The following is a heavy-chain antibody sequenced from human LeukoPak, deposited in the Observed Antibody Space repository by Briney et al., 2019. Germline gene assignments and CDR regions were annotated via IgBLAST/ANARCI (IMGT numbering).Heavy chain of an antibody. V-gene: IGHV3-21*01. CDR3: ARESEYCGGDCSFDY. CDR1: GFTFSSFS. Sequence: GGSLRLSCAASGFTFSSFSMSWVRQAPGKGPEWVSTISSSGSSIFYADSVKGRFTISRDNSKNTLYLQMNSLRAEDTAVYYCARESEYCGGDCSFDYWGQGTLVTVSS. CDR2: ISSSGSSI. J-gene: IGHJ4*02. D-gene: IGHD2-21*02.